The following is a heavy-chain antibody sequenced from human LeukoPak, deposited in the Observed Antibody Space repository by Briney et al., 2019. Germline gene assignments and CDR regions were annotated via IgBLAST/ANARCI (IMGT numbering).Heavy chain of an antibody. V-gene: IGHV4-31*03. CDR3: AREGYSSGWSGRLSYFDY. D-gene: IGHD6-19*01. Sequence: SETLSLTCTVSGGSISSGGYYWSWIRQHPGKGLEWIGYIYYSGSTYYNPSLKGRVTISVDTSKNQFSLKLSSVTAADTAVYYCAREGYSSGWSGRLSYFDYWGQGTLVTVSS. CDR2: IYYSGST. CDR1: GGSISSGGYY. J-gene: IGHJ4*02.